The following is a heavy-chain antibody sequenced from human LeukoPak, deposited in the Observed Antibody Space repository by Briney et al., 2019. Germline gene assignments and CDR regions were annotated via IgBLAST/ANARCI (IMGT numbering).Heavy chain of an antibody. V-gene: IGHV3-9*01. CDR3: AKDSGNYYDSSYGMDV. Sequence: GGSLRLSCAASGFTFDDYAMHWVRQAPGKGLEWVSGISWNSGSIGYADSVKGRFIISRDNTEKSVSLQMNSLRAEDTAVYYCAKDSGNYYDSSYGMDVWGQGTTVTVSS. CDR2: ISWNSGSI. D-gene: IGHD3-22*01. J-gene: IGHJ6*02. CDR1: GFTFDDYA.